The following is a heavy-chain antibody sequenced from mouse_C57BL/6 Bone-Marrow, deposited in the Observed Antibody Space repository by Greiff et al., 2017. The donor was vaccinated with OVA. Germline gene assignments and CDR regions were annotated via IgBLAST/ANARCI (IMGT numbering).Heavy chain of an antibody. J-gene: IGHJ2*01. D-gene: IGHD2-1*01. CDR1: GYTFTEYP. Sequence: QVQLQQSGAELVKPGASVKLSCTASGYTFTEYPIHWVKQRPGQGLEWVGRFYPGSGCIKYPEKFKDQVPLSADKSSSTVYMELSRLTSEDSAVYDSAIHGTVTVPYYFDYWGQGTTLTVSS. CDR2: FYPGSGCI. V-gene: IGHV1-62-2*01. CDR3: AIHGTVTVPYYFDY.